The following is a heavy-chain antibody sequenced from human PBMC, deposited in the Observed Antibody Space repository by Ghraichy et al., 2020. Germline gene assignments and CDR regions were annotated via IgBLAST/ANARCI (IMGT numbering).Heavy chain of an antibody. Sequence: GSLRLSCTVSGASISGFYWSWIRQPPGRGLEWIGHIYYSGTTNYSPSLKSRLTLSVDRSQNLVSLRLSSMTSADTAVYYCARVPTMFGVAPWGMDIWGQGTTVTVS. CDR1: GASISGFY. V-gene: IGHV4-59*01. D-gene: IGHD3-3*01. CDR2: IYYSGTT. J-gene: IGHJ6*02. CDR3: ARVPTMFGVAPWGMDI.